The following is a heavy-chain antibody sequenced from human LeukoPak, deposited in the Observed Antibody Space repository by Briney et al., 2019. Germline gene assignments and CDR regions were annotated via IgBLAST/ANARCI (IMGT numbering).Heavy chain of an antibody. D-gene: IGHD6-6*01. V-gene: IGHV3-33*06. Sequence: PGRSLRLSCAASGFTFSSYGMHWVRQAPGKGLEWVAVIWYDGSNKYYADSVKGRFTISRDNSKNTLYLQMNSLRAEDTAVYYCAKEYSSSFDYWGQGTLVTVSS. CDR2: IWYDGSNK. CDR3: AKEYSSSFDY. J-gene: IGHJ4*02. CDR1: GFTFSSYG.